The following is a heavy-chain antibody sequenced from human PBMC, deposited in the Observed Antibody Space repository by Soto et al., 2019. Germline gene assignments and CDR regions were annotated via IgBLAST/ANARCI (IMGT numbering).Heavy chain of an antibody. CDR2: IYYSGST. V-gene: IGHV4-31*03. Sequence: TLSLTCTVSGGSISSGCYYWSWIRQHPGKGLEWIGYIYYSGSTYYNPSLKSRVTISVDTSKNQFSLKLSSVTAADTAVYYCARLRLYYFDYWGQGTLVTVSS. CDR3: ARLRLYYFDY. CDR1: GGSISSGCYY. J-gene: IGHJ4*02.